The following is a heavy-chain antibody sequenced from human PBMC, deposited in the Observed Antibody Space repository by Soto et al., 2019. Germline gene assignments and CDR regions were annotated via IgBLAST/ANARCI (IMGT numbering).Heavy chain of an antibody. D-gene: IGHD3-22*01. Sequence: PSETLSLTCAVYGGSFSGYYWSWIRQPPGKGLEWIGEINHSGSTNYNPSLKSRVTISVDTSKNQFSLKLSSVTAADTAVYYCASDRGNASDYWGQGTLVTVSS. CDR1: GGSFSGYY. CDR2: INHSGST. J-gene: IGHJ4*02. V-gene: IGHV4-34*01. CDR3: ASDRGNASDY.